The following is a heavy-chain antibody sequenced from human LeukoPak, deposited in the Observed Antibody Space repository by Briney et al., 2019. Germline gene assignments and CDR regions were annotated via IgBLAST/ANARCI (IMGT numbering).Heavy chain of an antibody. V-gene: IGHV3-30-3*01. Sequence: GGSLRLSCAASGFTFSSYAMHWVRQAPGKGLEWVAVISYDGSNKYYADSVKGRFTISRDNSKNTLYPQMNSLRAEDTAVYYCAREYYYDSSGYYYQGETSAFDIWGQGTMVTVSS. J-gene: IGHJ3*02. CDR3: AREYYYDSSGYYYQGETSAFDI. CDR1: GFTFSSYA. CDR2: ISYDGSNK. D-gene: IGHD3-22*01.